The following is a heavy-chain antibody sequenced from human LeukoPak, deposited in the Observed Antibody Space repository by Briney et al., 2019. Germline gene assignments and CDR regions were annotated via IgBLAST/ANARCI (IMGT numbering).Heavy chain of an antibody. CDR1: GGSISSYY. V-gene: IGHV4-59*01. D-gene: IGHD3-22*01. CDR3: ARYKLYYDSSGNNDY. J-gene: IGHJ4*02. Sequence: SETLSLTCTVSGGSISSYYWSWIRQPPGKGLEWIGYIYYSGSTNYNPSLKSRVTISVDTSKNQFSLKLSSVTAADTAVYYCARYKLYYDSSGNNDYWGQGTLVTVSS. CDR2: IYYSGST.